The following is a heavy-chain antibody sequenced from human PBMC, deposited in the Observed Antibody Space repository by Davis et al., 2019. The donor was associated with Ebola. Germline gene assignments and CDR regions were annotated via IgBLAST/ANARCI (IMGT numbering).Heavy chain of an antibody. D-gene: IGHD7-27*01. CDR2: IYHSGST. J-gene: IGHJ4*02. CDR1: GGSISSGGYS. CDR3: ARGPLGIFDY. Sequence: MPSETLSLTCAVSGGSISSGGYSWSWIRQPPGKGLEWIGYIYHSGSTYYNPSLKSRVTISVDRSKNQFSLKLSSVTAADTAVYYCARGPLGIFDYWGQGTLVTVSS. V-gene: IGHV4-30-2*01.